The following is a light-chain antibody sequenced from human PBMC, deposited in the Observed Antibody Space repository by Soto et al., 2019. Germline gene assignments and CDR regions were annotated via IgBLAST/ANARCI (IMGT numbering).Light chain of an antibody. Sequence: DIQMTQSPSSLSASIGDRVTITCRASQSIDTYLSWYQKKPGKAPKLLMFGVSNFESGVPSRISGSGSGTDFTLTITSLEVDDFATYYCQQSYPLPVAFGGGTRVEIK. CDR1: QSIDTY. CDR3: QQSYPLPVA. V-gene: IGKV1-39*01. CDR2: GVS. J-gene: IGKJ4*01.